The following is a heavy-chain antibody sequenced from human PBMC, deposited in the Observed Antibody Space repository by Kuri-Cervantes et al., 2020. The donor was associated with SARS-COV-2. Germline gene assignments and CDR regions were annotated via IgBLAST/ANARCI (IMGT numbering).Heavy chain of an antibody. CDR3: ARGGAIFYHNSLFLPYYFDY. Sequence: GGSLRLSCAASGFTFSTYSMNWVRKAPGKGLEWVSSISSSSSSISYADSVKGRFTISRDNAKNSLYLQMNSLRAEDTAVYYCARGGAIFYHNSLFLPYYFDYWGQGTLVTVSS. CDR2: ISSSSSSI. D-gene: IGHD2/OR15-2a*01. J-gene: IGHJ4*02. CDR1: GFTFSTYS. V-gene: IGHV3-21*01.